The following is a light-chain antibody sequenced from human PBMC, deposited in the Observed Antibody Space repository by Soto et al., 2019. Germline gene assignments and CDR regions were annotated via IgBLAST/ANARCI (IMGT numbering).Light chain of an antibody. CDR3: QQYNIYWT. V-gene: IGKV1-5*03. J-gene: IGKJ1*01. Sequence: DIQMTQSPSTVSASVGDRVTITCRASQSIDVWLAWYQQKPGKAPKVLIYKASTLESGVPSRFSGSGSGTEFTLTISSLQPDDFATYYCQQYNIYWTFGQGTKVEIK. CDR2: KAS. CDR1: QSIDVW.